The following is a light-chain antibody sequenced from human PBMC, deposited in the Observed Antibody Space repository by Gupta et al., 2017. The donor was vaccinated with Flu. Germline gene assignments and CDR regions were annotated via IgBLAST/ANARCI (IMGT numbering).Light chain of an antibody. V-gene: IGLV1-40*01. Sequence: TPAPSVSAAPGQRVTISCTGSSSNIGAGYDVHWYQQLPGTAPKLLISDNNNRPSGVPDRFSGSKSGTSASLAITGLQAADEADYYCQSYDTSLSGWVFGGGTKLTVL. J-gene: IGLJ3*02. CDR2: DNN. CDR3: QSYDTSLSGWV. CDR1: SSNIGAGYD.